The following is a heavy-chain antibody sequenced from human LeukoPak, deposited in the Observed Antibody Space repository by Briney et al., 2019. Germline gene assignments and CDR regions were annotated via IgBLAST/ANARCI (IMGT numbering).Heavy chain of an antibody. Sequence: GGSLRLSCAASGFTFSSYWMHWVRQAPGKGLVWVSRINSDGSITTYADFVKGRVTISRDNAKNTLYLQMNSLRVEDTAVYYCARDPSAVAGYFDYWGQGTLVTVSS. CDR1: GFTFSSYW. J-gene: IGHJ4*02. CDR2: INSDGSIT. D-gene: IGHD6-19*01. V-gene: IGHV3-74*01. CDR3: ARDPSAVAGYFDY.